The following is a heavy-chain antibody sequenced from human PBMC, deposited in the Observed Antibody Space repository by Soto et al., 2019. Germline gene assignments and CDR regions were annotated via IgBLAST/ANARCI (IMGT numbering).Heavy chain of an antibody. Sequence: QVQLQESGPGLVKPSGTLSLTCAVSAVSISSGSFWGWVRQPPGKGLEWIGDIHHSGSTNYNPSLKSRVTIAVYTSKNHFSLKLNYVTAADTAVYYCARSAGWYAVHSLGQGILVIVSS. CDR3: ARSAGWYAVHS. CDR1: AVSISSGSF. V-gene: IGHV4-4*02. D-gene: IGHD6-19*01. CDR2: IHHSGST. J-gene: IGHJ4*02.